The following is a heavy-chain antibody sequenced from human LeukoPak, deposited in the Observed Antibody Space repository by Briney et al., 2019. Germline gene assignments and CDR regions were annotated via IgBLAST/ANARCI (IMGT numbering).Heavy chain of an antibody. D-gene: IGHD3-10*01. CDR3: ARGDARDYYGSGSFPFDY. V-gene: IGHV4-61*02. Sequence: SQTLSLTCTVSGGSISSGSYYWSWIRQPAGKGLEWIGRIYTSGSTNYNPPLKSRVTISVDTSKNQFSLKLSSVTAADTAVYYCARGDARDYYGSGSFPFDYWGQGTLVTVSS. J-gene: IGHJ4*02. CDR1: GGSISSGSYY. CDR2: IYTSGST.